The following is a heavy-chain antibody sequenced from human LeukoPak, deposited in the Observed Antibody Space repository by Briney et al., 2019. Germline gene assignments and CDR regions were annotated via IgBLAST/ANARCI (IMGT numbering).Heavy chain of an antibody. D-gene: IGHD2-15*01. V-gene: IGHV3-23*01. CDR3: ARYAVVGTPFFDY. Sequence: GGSLRLSCPASGFTFSSYALSWLRQAPGKGLEWVSAISDSVGSTYYADSVKGRFTSSRDNSKNTLYLQMSSLRAEDTAVYYCARYAVVGTPFFDYWGQGTLVTVSS. J-gene: IGHJ4*02. CDR2: ISDSVGST. CDR1: GFTFSSYA.